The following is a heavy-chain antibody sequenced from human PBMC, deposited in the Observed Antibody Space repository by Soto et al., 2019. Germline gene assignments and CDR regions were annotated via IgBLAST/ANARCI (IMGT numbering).Heavy chain of an antibody. CDR2: IYPADSDI. V-gene: IGHV5-51*01. CDR3: ARRSPYSNSWYYFDY. J-gene: IGHJ4*01. Sequence: GGALKISCKGFWYRFSRYWVGWVRPMPGKGLEWMAIIYPADSDIRYSPSFQGQVTISADTSITTAYLQWDSLKASDTAMYYCARRSPYSNSWYYFDYWGHGTLVTVSS. CDR1: WYRFSRYW. D-gene: IGHD6-13*01.